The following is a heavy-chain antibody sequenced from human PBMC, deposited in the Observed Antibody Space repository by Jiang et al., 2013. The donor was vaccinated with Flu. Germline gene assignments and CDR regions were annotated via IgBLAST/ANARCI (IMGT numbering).Heavy chain of an antibody. CDR3: ARASGHDYGDYVFGY. Sequence: GVVQPGRSLRLSCAASGFTFSSYGMHWVRQAPGKGLEWVAVIWYDGSNKYYADSVKGRFTISRDNSKNTLYLQMNSLRAEDTAVYYCARASGHDYGDYVFGYWGQGTLVTVSS. CDR1: GFTFSSYG. CDR2: IWYDGSNK. J-gene: IGHJ4*02. V-gene: IGHV3-30*19. D-gene: IGHD4-17*01.